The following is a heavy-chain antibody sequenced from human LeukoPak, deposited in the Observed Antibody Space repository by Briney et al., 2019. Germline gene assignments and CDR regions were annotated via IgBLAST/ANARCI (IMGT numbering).Heavy chain of an antibody. V-gene: IGHV3-33*01. CDR2: IWYDGSNK. J-gene: IGHJ4*02. CDR1: GFTFSSYG. D-gene: IGHD5-18*01. CDR3: AILSGYSLDY. Sequence: GRSLRLSCAASGFTFSSYGMHWVRQAPGKGLEWVAVIWYDGSNKYYADSVKRRFTISRDNSKNTLYLQMNSLRAEDTAVYYCAILSGYSLDYWGQGTLVTVSS.